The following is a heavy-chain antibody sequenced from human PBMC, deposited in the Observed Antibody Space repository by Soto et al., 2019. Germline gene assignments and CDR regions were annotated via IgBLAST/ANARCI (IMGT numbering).Heavy chain of an antibody. CDR1: GGSISSGDW. Sequence: QVQLQESGPGLVKPSGTLSLTCAVSGGSISSGDWCWSWVRQSPGKGLEWIGVIYYSGSTTYNPSLRSRVTISADKSEKQFSLKLSSVTAADTAVYYWARRGCDSIFGSLDYWGQGTLGTVSS. V-gene: IGHV4-4*02. CDR2: IYYSGST. D-gene: IGHD2-21*02. J-gene: IGHJ4*02. CDR3: ARRGCDSIFGSLDY.